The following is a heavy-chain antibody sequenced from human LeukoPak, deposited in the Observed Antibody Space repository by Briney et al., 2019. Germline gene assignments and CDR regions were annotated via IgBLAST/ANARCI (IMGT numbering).Heavy chain of an antibody. CDR3: ARDGGSSPGGDAFDI. J-gene: IGHJ3*02. D-gene: IGHD2-15*01. Sequence: PGGSLRLSCAASGFTVSSNYMSWVRQAPGKGLEWVSVIYSGGSTYYADSVKGRFTISRDNSKNTLYLQMNSLRAEDTAVYYCARDGGSSPGGDAFDIWGQGTMVTVSS. V-gene: IGHV3-53*01. CDR2: IYSGGST. CDR1: GFTVSSNY.